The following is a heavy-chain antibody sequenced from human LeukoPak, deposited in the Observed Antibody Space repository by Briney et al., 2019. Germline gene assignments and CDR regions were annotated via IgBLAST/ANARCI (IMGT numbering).Heavy chain of an antibody. V-gene: IGHV3-7*01. CDR3: ARDPTRRFDL. CDR1: GFTFSSYW. J-gene: IGHJ4*02. Sequence: GGSLRLSCATSGFTFSSYWMTWVRQAPGKGLEWVASIVEDGSETYYLDSVKGRFTFSRDNAKNSLYLQMNSLRGEDTAVYYCARDPTRRFDLWGQGTLVSVCS. CDR2: IVEDGSET.